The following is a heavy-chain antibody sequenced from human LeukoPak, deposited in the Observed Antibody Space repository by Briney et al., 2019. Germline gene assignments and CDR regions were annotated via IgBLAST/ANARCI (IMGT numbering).Heavy chain of an antibody. CDR1: GGSISSNNYY. CDR2: IHYSGST. J-gene: IGHJ3*02. V-gene: IGHV4-39*01. Sequence: SETLSLTCTVSGGSISSNNYYWGWIRQPPGMGLEWIGSIHYSGSTYYKPSLKSRVTMSVDTSKNQFSLRLSSVTAADTAVYYCAGQGDDYGDLRGAFDIWGQGTMVTVSS. D-gene: IGHD4-17*01. CDR3: AGQGDDYGDLRGAFDI.